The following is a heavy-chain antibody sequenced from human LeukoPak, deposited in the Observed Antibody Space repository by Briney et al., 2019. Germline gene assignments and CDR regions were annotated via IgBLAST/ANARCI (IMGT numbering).Heavy chain of an antibody. D-gene: IGHD1-26*01. CDR1: GFTVSSNY. J-gene: IGHJ6*02. V-gene: IGHV3-53*01. CDR2: IYSGGST. CDR3: ARESVGATYYGMDV. Sequence: GGSLRLSCAASGFTVSSNYMSWVRQAPGKGLEWVSVIYSGGSTYYADSVKGRFTISRDNSKNTLYLQMNSLRAEDTAVYYRARESVGATYYGMDVWGQGTTVTVSS.